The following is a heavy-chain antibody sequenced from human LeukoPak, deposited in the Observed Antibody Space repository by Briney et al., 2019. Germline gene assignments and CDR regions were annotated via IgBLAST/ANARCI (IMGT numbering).Heavy chain of an antibody. Sequence: GGSLRLSCAASGFNYSSYTMNWVRQAPGMGLEWLSYISASRGITYYADSVKGRFTISRDNAKNSLYLQMNSLRAEDTAVYYCVRGSLASGVVVYYYYYLDVWGKGTTVTVSS. CDR3: VRGSLASGVVVYYYYYLDV. J-gene: IGHJ6*03. CDR1: GFNYSSYT. D-gene: IGHD3-3*01. CDR2: ISASRGIT. V-gene: IGHV3-48*01.